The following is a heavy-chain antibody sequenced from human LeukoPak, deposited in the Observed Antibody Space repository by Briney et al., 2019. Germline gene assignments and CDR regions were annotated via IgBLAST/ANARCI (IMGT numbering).Heavy chain of an antibody. CDR2: VSNSGSK. CDR3: ARLRYDILTGCFDY. CDR1: GGSISSSSYY. D-gene: IGHD3-9*01. J-gene: IGHJ4*02. Sequence: SETLSLTCTVSGGSISSSSYYWGWIRQPPGMGLEWIGSVSNSGSKHYNPSLKSRVTIFEDTSKNQFSLKLSSVTAADTAVYYCARLRYDILTGCFDYWGQGTLVTVSS. V-gene: IGHV4-39*01.